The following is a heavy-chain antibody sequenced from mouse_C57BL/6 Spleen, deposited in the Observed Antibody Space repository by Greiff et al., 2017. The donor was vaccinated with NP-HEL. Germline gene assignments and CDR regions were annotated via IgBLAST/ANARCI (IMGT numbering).Heavy chain of an antibody. D-gene: IGHD1-1*01. CDR2: INPNNGGT. Sequence: EVQLQQSGPELVKPGASVKMSCKASGYTFTDYNMHWVKQSHGKSLEWIGYINPNNGGTSYNQKFKGKATLTVNKSSSTAYMELRSLTSEDSAVYYCATSYGSSYYYAMDYWGQGTSVTVSS. CDR3: ATSYGSSYYYAMDY. V-gene: IGHV1-22*01. J-gene: IGHJ4*01. CDR1: GYTFTDYN.